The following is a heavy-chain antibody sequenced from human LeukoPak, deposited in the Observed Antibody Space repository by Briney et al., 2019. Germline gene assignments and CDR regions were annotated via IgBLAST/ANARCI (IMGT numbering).Heavy chain of an antibody. Sequence: APVKVSCKASGYTFTNHYMHWVRQAPGQGLEWMGLINPSGGSTLYAEKFQGRIIMTRDMSTATDYMESSSLRSEDTAVYYCARDNSIGDRGWWFDPWGQGTLVIVSS. J-gene: IGHJ5*02. V-gene: IGHV1-46*01. CDR2: INPSGGST. D-gene: IGHD4-23*01. CDR3: ARDNSIGDRGWWFDP. CDR1: GYTFTNHY.